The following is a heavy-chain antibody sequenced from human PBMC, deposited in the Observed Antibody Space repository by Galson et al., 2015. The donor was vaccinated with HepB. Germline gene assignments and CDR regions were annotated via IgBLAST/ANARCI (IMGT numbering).Heavy chain of an antibody. CDR2: INAGNGNT. CDR3: ARVYGSSWHSHFDY. V-gene: IGHV1-3*01. CDR1: GYTFTSYA. Sequence: SVKVSCKASGYTFTSYAMHWVRQAPGQRLEWMGWINAGNGNTKYSQKFQGRVTITRDTSASTAYMELSSLRSEDTAVYYCARVYGSSWHSHFDYWGQGTLVTVSS. J-gene: IGHJ4*02. D-gene: IGHD6-13*01.